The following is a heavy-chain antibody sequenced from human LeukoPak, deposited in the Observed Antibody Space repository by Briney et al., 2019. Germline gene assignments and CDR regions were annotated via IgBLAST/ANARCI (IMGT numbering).Heavy chain of an antibody. J-gene: IGHJ4*02. CDR1: GGSISSGGYY. CDR2: IYYSGST. Sequence: SQTLSLTCTVSGGSISSGGYYWSWIRQHPGKGLEWIGYIYYSGSTYYNPSLKSRVTISVDTSKDQFSLKLSSVTAADTAVYYCARSRIQLWFFDYWGQGTLVTVSS. CDR3: ARSRIQLWFFDY. V-gene: IGHV4-31*03. D-gene: IGHD5-18*01.